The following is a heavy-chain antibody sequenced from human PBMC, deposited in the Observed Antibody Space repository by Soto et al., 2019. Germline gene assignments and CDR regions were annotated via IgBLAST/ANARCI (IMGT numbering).Heavy chain of an antibody. D-gene: IGHD4-17*01. CDR3: ARENPYGAHAFGI. CDR1: GGTFSSYA. Sequence: SVKVSCKASGGTFSSYAISWARQAPGQGLEWMGGIIPIFGTANYAQKFQGRVTITADESTSTAYMELSSLRSEDTAVYYCARENPYGAHAFGIWGQGTMVTVSS. J-gene: IGHJ3*02. V-gene: IGHV1-69*13. CDR2: IIPIFGTA.